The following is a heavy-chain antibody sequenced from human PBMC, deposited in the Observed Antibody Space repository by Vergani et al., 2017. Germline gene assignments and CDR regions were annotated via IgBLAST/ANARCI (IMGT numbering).Heavy chain of an antibody. J-gene: IGHJ4*02. Sequence: QVQLQESGPGLVKPSETLSLTCTVSGGSISSYYWSWIRQPPGKGLEWIGYIYYSGSTNYNPSLKSRVTISVDTSKNQFSLKLSSVTAADTAVYYCARDMFVVGTSFFDYWGQGTLVTVSS. V-gene: IGHV4-59*01. CDR2: IYYSGST. CDR1: GGSISSYY. CDR3: ARDMFVVGTSFFDY. D-gene: IGHD6-19*01.